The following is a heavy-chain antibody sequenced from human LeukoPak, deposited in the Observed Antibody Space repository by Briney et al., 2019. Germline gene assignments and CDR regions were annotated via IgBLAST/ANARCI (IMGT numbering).Heavy chain of an antibody. D-gene: IGHD3-22*01. V-gene: IGHV1-18*01. CDR1: GYTFTSYG. CDR3: ARVTGYMIEDYFDS. CDR2: ISAYNGNT. J-gene: IGHJ4*02. Sequence: ASAKVSCKASGYTFTSYGISWVRQAPGQGLEWMGWISAYNGNTNYAQKLQGRVTMTTDTSTSTAYMELRSLRSDDTAVYYCARVTGYMIEDYFDSWGQGTLVTVSS.